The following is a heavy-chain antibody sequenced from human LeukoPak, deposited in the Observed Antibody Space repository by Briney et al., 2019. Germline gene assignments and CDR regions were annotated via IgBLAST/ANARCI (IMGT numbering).Heavy chain of an antibody. Sequence: SETLSLTCTVSGGSISSSSYYWGWIRQPPGKGLEWIGSIYYSGSTYYNPSLKSRVTISVDTSKNQFSLKLSSVTAADTAVYYCARSTYVFWSGYDYWGQGTLVTVSS. J-gene: IGHJ4*02. V-gene: IGHV4-39*01. D-gene: IGHD3/OR15-3a*01. CDR1: GGSISSSSYY. CDR3: ARSTYVFWSGYDY. CDR2: IYYSGST.